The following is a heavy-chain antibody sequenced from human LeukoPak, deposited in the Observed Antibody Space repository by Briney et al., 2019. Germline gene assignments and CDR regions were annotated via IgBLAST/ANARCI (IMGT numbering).Heavy chain of an antibody. CDR2: IWYDGSNK. CDR3: APHRPQPLFFFDY. V-gene: IGHV3-33*01. Sequence: GRSLRLSCAASGFTFSSYGMHWVRQAPGKGLEWVAVIWYDGSNKYYADSVKGRFTISRDNSKNTLYLQMNSLRAEDTAVYYCAPHRPQPLFFFDYWGQGTLVTVSS. J-gene: IGHJ4*02. CDR1: GFTFSSYG. D-gene: IGHD2-2*01.